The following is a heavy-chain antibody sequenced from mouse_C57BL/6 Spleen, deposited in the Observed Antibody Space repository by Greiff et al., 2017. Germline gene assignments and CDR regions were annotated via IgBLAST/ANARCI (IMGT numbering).Heavy chain of an antibody. CDR1: GFTFSDYG. J-gene: IGHJ4*01. CDR2: ISSGSSTI. CDR3: ARQKDYAMDY. V-gene: IGHV5-17*01. Sequence: DVHLVESGGGLVKPGGSLKLSCAASGFTFSDYGMHWVRQAPEKGLEWVAYISSGSSTIYYAHTVKGRFTISRDNAKNTLFLQMTSLRSEDAAMYYCARQKDYAMDYWGQGTSVTVSS.